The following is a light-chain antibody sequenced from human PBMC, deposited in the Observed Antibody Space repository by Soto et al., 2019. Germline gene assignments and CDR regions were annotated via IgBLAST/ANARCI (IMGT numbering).Light chain of an antibody. J-gene: IGLJ1*01. Sequence: QSVLTQPPSASGTTGQRITTLFSGRSSTTGSYTVNWYQHLPGTAPRLLMYSNNQRPSGVPDRFSGSKSGTSASLAISGVLSEDEADYYCAAWDDSLNGLYVFGTGTKLTVL. CDR2: SNN. V-gene: IGLV1-44*01. CDR1: SSTTGSYT. CDR3: AAWDDSLNGLYV.